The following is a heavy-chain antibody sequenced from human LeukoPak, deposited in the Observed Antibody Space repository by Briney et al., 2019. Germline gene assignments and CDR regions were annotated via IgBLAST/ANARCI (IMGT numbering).Heavy chain of an antibody. CDR2: IIPIFGIA. Sequence: GASVKVSCKASGGTFSSYAISWVRQAPGQGLEWMGRIIPIFGIANYAQKFQGRVTITADKSTSTAYMELSSLRSEDTAVYYCAREYNWNYRLIGGPFDYWGQGTLVTVSS. V-gene: IGHV1-69*04. CDR1: GGTFSSYA. D-gene: IGHD1-7*01. J-gene: IGHJ4*02. CDR3: AREYNWNYRLIGGPFDY.